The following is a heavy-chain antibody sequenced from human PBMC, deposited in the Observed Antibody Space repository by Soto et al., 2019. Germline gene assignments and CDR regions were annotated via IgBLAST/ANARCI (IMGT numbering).Heavy chain of an antibody. D-gene: IGHD6-13*01. J-gene: IGHJ6*02. CDR3: ARRAILWQQLANYYYYGMDV. V-gene: IGHV1-3*01. Sequence: EASVKVSCKASGYTFTSYAMHWVRQAPGQRLEWMGWINAGNGNTKYSQKFQGRVTITRDTSASTAYMELSSLRSEDTAVYYCARRAILWQQLANYYYYGMDVWGQGTTVTVSS. CDR1: GYTFTSYA. CDR2: INAGNGNT.